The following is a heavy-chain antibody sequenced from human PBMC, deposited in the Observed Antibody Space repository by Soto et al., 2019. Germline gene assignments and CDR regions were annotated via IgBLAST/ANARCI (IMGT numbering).Heavy chain of an antibody. CDR1: GFTFSSYA. D-gene: IGHD6-6*01. Sequence: ESGGGVVQPGRSLRLSCAASGFTFSSYAMHWVRQAPGKGLEWVAVISYDGSNKYYADSVKGRFTISRDNSKNTLYLQMNSLRAEDTAVYYCAREREQLVQYYYYGMDVWGQGTTVTVSS. CDR3: AREREQLVQYYYYGMDV. V-gene: IGHV3-30-3*01. J-gene: IGHJ6*02. CDR2: ISYDGSNK.